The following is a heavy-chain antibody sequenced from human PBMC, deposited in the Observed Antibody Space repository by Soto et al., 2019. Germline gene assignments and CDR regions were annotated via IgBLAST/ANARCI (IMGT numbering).Heavy chain of an antibody. CDR2: ISDNGGRT. J-gene: IGHJ4*02. CDR3: AGQSYESRGYYYAY. CDR1: GFPFSTYV. D-gene: IGHD3-22*01. Sequence: PVVSLRLSCAASGFPFSTYVMAWIRTARGKGLEWVSGISDNGGRTYYAASVKGRFTISRDNSKNTLYLQMNSLRPEDTAVYYCAGQSYESRGYYYAYWGQGTLVTVSS. V-gene: IGHV3-23*01.